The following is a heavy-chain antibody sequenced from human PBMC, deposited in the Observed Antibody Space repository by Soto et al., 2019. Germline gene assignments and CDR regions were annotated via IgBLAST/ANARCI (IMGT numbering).Heavy chain of an antibody. CDR2: IIPIFGTA. D-gene: IGHD3-22*01. CDR1: GGTFSSYA. CDR3: ARGGMIVAAQSYFDY. J-gene: IGHJ4*02. Sequence: QVQLVQSGAEVKKRGSSVKVSCKASGGTFSSYAISWVRQAPGQGLEWMGGIIPIFGTANYAQKFQVRVTITADESTSTAYRELSSLRSEDTAVYFCARGGMIVAAQSYFDYWGQGTLVTVSS. V-gene: IGHV1-69*12.